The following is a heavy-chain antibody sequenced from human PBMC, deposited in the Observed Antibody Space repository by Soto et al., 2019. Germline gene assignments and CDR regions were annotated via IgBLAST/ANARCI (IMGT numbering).Heavy chain of an antibody. CDR1: GYTFTSYD. CDR2: MNPNSGNT. Sequence: QVQLVQSGAEVKKPGASVKVSCKASGYTFTSYDINWVRQATGQGLEGMGWMNPNSGNTGYAQKFQGRVTMTRNTSISTAYMELSSLRSEDTAVYYCARAHMVRGVHWFDPWGQGTLVTVS. D-gene: IGHD3-10*01. J-gene: IGHJ5*02. CDR3: ARAHMVRGVHWFDP. V-gene: IGHV1-8*01.